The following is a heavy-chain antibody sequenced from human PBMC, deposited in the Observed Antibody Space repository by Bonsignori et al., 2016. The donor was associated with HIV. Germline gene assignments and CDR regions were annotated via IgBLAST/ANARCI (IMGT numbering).Heavy chain of an antibody. CDR3: AEPSGDQLDY. V-gene: IGHV4-34*01. J-gene: IGHJ4*02. D-gene: IGHD7-27*01. Sequence: WIRQPPGKGLEWIGEINHSGSTNYNPSLKSRVTISVDTSKNQFSLKLSSVTAADTAVYYCAEPSGDQLDYWGQGTLVTVSS. CDR2: INHSGST.